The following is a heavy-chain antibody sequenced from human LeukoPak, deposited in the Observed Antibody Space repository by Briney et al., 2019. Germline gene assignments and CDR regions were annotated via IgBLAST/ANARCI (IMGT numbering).Heavy chain of an antibody. J-gene: IGHJ4*02. CDR3: AKSGSYWDY. Sequence: GGSLRLSCEASRFSFSTYAMSWVRQAPGKGLEWLSAITSSGDSTYYADSVKGRFTISRDNSKNTLYMQMNSLRAEDTAVYYCAKSGSYWDYWGQGILVTVSS. V-gene: IGHV3-23*01. CDR1: RFSFSTYA. D-gene: IGHD1-26*01. CDR2: ITSSGDST.